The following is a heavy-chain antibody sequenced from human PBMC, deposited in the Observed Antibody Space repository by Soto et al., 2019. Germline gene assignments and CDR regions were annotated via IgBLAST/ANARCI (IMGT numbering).Heavy chain of an antibody. J-gene: IGHJ6*02. CDR1: GYTFTSYY. CDR2: INPSGGRT. V-gene: IGHV1-46*01. D-gene: IGHD2-2*01. Sequence: QVQLVQSGAEVKKPGASVKVSCKASGYTFTSYYMHWVRQAPGQGLEWMGIINPSGGRTSYAQKFQGRVTMTRDTSTSTVYMELSSLRSEDTAVYYCARDSVVVVPAAHSNYYYYGMDVWGQGTTVTVSS. CDR3: ARDSVVVVPAAHSNYYYYGMDV.